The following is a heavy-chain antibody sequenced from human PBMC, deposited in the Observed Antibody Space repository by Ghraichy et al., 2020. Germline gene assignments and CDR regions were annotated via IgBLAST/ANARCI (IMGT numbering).Heavy chain of an antibody. Sequence: SETLSLTCAVYGGSFSDYYWTWIRQPPGKGLEWIGEINHSGSSQYNPSLESRVTISVNTSKKQFSLKLSSVTAADTALYYCARATIGDGMDVWGQGTTVTVSS. CDR3: ARATIGDGMDV. V-gene: IGHV4-34*01. CDR2: INHSGSS. CDR1: GGSFSDYY. D-gene: IGHD3-16*01. J-gene: IGHJ6*02.